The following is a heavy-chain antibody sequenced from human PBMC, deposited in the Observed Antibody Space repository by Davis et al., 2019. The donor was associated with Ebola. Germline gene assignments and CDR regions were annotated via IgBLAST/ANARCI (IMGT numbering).Heavy chain of an antibody. J-gene: IGHJ6*02. CDR1: GFTFSTYS. D-gene: IGHD2-21*02. Sequence: GESLKISCAASGFTFSTYSINWVRQAPGKGLEWVSSISSSSSHIYYADSVKGRFTISRDNAKNSLYLQMNSLRAEDTAVYYCARCSGGDCYPGSGMYYGLDVWGQGTTVTVS. V-gene: IGHV3-21*01. CDR2: ISSSSSHI. CDR3: ARCSGGDCYPGSGMYYGLDV.